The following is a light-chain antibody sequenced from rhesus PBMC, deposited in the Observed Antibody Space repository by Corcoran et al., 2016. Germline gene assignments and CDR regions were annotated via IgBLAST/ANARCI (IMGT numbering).Light chain of an antibody. CDR2: TAS. J-gene: IGKJ2*01. CDR3: PQYNSAPDS. V-gene: IGKV1-16*01. Sequence: DIQMTQSPSSLSASVGDKVTITCQASQSISSWLAWYQHKPGKAPKPLISTASSLESGVPSRFSGSGSGTDFTLTISSLQPEDFATYYCPQYNSAPDSIGQGTKVEIK. CDR1: QSISSW.